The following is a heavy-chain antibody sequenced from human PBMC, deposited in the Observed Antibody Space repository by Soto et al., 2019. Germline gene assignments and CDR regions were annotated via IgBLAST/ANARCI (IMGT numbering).Heavy chain of an antibody. J-gene: IGHJ3*02. Sequence: GESLKISCKGSGYSFTSYWIGWVRQMPGKGLEWMGIIYPGDSDTRYSPSFQGRVTISADKSISTAYLQWSSLKASDTAMYYCARPLQYYYDSSGYPGSAFDIWGQGTMVTVSS. CDR3: ARPLQYYYDSSGYPGSAFDI. V-gene: IGHV5-51*01. D-gene: IGHD3-22*01. CDR2: IYPGDSDT. CDR1: GYSFTSYW.